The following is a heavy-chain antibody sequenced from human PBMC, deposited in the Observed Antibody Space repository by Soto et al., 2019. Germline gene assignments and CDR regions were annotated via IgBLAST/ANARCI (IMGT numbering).Heavy chain of an antibody. CDR2: ISAYNGNT. Sequence: GASVKVSCKASGYTFTSYGISWVRQAPGQGLEWMGWISAYNGNTNYAQKLQGRVTMTTDTSTSTAYMELRSLRSDDTAVYYCARDLGYSSNWPHFDYWCQGTLVTLFS. D-gene: IGHD6-13*01. CDR3: ARDLGYSSNWPHFDY. J-gene: IGHJ4*02. V-gene: IGHV1-18*01. CDR1: GYTFTSYG.